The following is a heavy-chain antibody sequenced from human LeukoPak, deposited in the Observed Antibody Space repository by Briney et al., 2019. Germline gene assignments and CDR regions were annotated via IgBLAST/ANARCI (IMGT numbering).Heavy chain of an antibody. CDR3: ARLTRITMIVVTSWFDP. V-gene: IGHV4-34*01. Sequence: SETLSLTCAVYDGSFRGYYWRWIRQPPGKGLEWIGEINHSGSTNYNPSLKSRVTISVDTSKNQFSLKLSSVTAADTAVYYCARLTRITMIVVTSWFDPWGQGTMVTVSS. CDR2: INHSGST. CDR1: DGSFRGYY. J-gene: IGHJ5*02. D-gene: IGHD3-22*01.